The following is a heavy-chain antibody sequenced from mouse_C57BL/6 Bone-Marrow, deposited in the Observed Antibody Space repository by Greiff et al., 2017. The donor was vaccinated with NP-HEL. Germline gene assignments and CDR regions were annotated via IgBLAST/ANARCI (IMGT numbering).Heavy chain of an antibody. D-gene: IGHD1-1*01. J-gene: IGHJ2*01. CDR3: AREITTVVAPFDY. V-gene: IGHV1-59*01. Sequence: VQLQQPGAELVRPGTSVKLSCKASGYTFTSYWMHWVKQRPGQGLEWIGVIDPSDSYTNYNQKFKGKATLTVDTSSSTAYMQLSSLTSEDSAVYYCAREITTVVAPFDYWGQGTTLTVSS. CDR1: GYTFTSYW. CDR2: IDPSDSYT.